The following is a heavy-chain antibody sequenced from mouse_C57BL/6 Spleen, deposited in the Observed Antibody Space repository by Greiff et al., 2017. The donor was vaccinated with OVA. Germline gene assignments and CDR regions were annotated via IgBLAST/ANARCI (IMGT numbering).Heavy chain of an antibody. V-gene: IGHV1-76*01. D-gene: IGHD2-1*01. CDR2: IYPGSGNT. CDR3: AREGNYLAWFAY. CDR1: GYTFTDYY. Sequence: VKLQESGAELVRPGASVKLSCKASGYTFTDYYINWVKQRPGQGLEWIARIYPGSGNTYYNEKFKGKATLTAEKSSSTAYMQLSSLTSEDSAVYFCAREGNYLAWFAYWGQGTLVTVSA. J-gene: IGHJ3*01.